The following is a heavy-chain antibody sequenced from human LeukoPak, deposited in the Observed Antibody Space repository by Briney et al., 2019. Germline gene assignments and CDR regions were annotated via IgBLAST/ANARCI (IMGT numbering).Heavy chain of an antibody. CDR1: GFTFSSYA. V-gene: IGHV3-30-3*01. Sequence: GGSLRLSCAASGFTFSSYAMHWVRQAPGKGLEWVAVISYDGSNKYYADSVKGRFTISRDNSKNTLYLQMNSPRVEDTAVYYCAXDPGXXXXXGYFD. J-gene: IGHJ4*01. CDR3: AXDPGXXXXXGYFD. CDR2: ISYDGSNK.